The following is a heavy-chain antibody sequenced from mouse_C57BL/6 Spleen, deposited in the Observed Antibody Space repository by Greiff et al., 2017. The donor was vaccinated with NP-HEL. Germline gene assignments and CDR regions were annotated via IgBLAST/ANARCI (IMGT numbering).Heavy chain of an antibody. V-gene: IGHV1-19*01. CDR3: ARRDYYAMDY. CDR1: GYTFTDYY. J-gene: IGHJ4*01. Sequence: VQLQQSGPVLVKPGASVKMSCKASGYTFTDYYMNWVKQSHGKSLEWIGVINPYSGGTSYNQKFKGKATLTVDKSSSTAYMELNSLTSEDSAVYYCARRDYYAMDYWGQGTSVTVSS. CDR2: INPYSGGT.